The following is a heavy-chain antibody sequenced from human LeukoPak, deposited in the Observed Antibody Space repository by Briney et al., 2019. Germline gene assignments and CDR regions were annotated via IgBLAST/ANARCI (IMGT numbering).Heavy chain of an antibody. CDR3: ARGADRTFEY. J-gene: IGHJ4*02. Sequence: GGSLRLSCAGSGFNFNYYSMNWVRQAPGKGLEWVSSITSGSYYIYFPDSLKGRFTVSRDNAKNIVYLQMNSLRADDTAVYYCARGADRTFEYWGQGTLVTVSS. CDR2: ITSGSYYI. D-gene: IGHD1-26*01. CDR1: GFNFNYYS. V-gene: IGHV3-21*01.